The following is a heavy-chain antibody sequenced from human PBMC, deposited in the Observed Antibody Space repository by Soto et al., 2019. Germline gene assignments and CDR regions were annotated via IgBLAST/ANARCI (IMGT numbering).Heavy chain of an antibody. V-gene: IGHV1-24*01. CDR1: GYTLTELS. D-gene: IGHD3-9*01. CDR3: ATAEGARYFDWFLDY. Sequence: ASVKVSCKVSGYTLTELSMHWVRQAPGKGLEWMGGFDPEDGETIYAQKFQGRVTMTEDTSTDTAYMELSSLRSEDTAVYYCATAEGARYFDWFLDYWGQGTLVTVSS. J-gene: IGHJ4*02. CDR2: FDPEDGET.